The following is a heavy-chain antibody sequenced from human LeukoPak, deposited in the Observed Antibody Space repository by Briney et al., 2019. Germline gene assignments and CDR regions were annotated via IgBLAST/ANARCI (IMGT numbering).Heavy chain of an antibody. V-gene: IGHV3-33*01. CDR2: IWYDGSNE. D-gene: IGHD3-3*01. CDR3: ARDPGLRLDL. CDR1: GFALNNYA. J-gene: IGHJ4*02. Sequence: PGGSQRLSCAASGFALNNYAMHWVRQAPGKGLEWVAVIWYDGSNEYYSDSVKGRFAISRDISKNTLYLQMNSLRAEDTAVYFCARDPGLRLDLWGQGTLLTVSS.